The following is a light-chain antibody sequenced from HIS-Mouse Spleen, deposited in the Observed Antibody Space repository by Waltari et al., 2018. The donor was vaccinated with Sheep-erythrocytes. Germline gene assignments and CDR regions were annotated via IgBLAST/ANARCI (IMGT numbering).Light chain of an antibody. CDR1: SSNIGSNT. CDR2: GNN. CDR3: AAWDDSRNGPV. V-gene: IGLV1-44*01. Sequence: QSVLTQPPSASGTPGQRVTISCSGRSSNIGSNTVNWYQQLPGTAPKPLISGNNRRPSGVPGRFSGSTSGTSASLAISGLQSEDEAEYYCAAWDDSRNGPVFGGGTKLTVL. J-gene: IGLJ3*02.